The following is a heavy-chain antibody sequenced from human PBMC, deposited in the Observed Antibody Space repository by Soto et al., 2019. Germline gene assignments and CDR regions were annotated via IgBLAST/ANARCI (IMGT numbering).Heavy chain of an antibody. D-gene: IGHD1-7*01. CDR3: ARVMNWNYGTDY. CDR1: GFTFSDYS. J-gene: IGHJ4*02. V-gene: IGHV3-21*01. CDR2: ISSSSSYI. Sequence: GGSLRLSCAVSGFTFSDYSMNWVRQAPGKGLEWVSSISSSSSYIFHADSVKGRFTISRDNAKNSLYLQMNSLRAEDTAVYYCARVMNWNYGTDYWGQGTLVTVSS.